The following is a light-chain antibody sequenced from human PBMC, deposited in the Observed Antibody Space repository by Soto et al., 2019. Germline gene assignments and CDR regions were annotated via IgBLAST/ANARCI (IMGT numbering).Light chain of an antibody. CDR3: QQYNSYSRT. CDR1: QSISSW. J-gene: IGKJ2*02. Sequence: DIQMTQSPSTLSASVGDRVTITCRASQSISSWLAWYQQKPGKAPKLLIYKASSLESGVPSRFSGSGSGTEFSLTISSLQPDDFATYYFQQYNSYSRTFGQGNKLEIK. CDR2: KAS. V-gene: IGKV1-5*03.